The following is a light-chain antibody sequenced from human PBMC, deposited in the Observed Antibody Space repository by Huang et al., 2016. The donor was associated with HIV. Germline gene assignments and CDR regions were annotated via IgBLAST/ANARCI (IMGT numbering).Light chain of an antibody. CDR1: QSVGTY. J-gene: IGKJ3*01. Sequence: EIVLTQSPATLSLSPGERATLSCWASQSVGTYLAWYQQRPGQAPRLRIYDVSNRATCIPDRFSGSGSGTDFTLTISSLEPEDFAVYYCQQRSEWFTFGPGTKVDMK. V-gene: IGKV3-11*01. CDR3: QQRSEWFT. CDR2: DVS.